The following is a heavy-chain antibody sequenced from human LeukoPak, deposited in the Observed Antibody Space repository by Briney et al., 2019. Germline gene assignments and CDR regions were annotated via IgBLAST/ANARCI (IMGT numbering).Heavy chain of an antibody. Sequence: GGSLRLSCAASGFTFSSYAMSWVRQAPGKGLEWVSAISGSGGSTYYADSVKGRFTISRDNSKNTLYPQMSSLRAEDTAVYYCAAHYDILTGYHDWGQGTLVTVSS. CDR2: ISGSGGST. CDR3: AAHYDILTGYHD. J-gene: IGHJ4*02. CDR1: GFTFSSYA. D-gene: IGHD3-9*01. V-gene: IGHV3-23*01.